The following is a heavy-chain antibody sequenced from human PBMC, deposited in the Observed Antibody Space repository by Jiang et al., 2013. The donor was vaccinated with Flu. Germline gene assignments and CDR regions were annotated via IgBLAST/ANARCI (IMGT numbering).Heavy chain of an antibody. D-gene: IGHD1-14*01. V-gene: IGHV4-61*01. CDR1: GGSVNSANSY. J-gene: IGHJ2*01. CDR3: ARTLPKRHPHISHWYFDL. CDR2: VHYSGST. Sequence: GSGLVKPSETLSLTCTVSGGSVNSANSYCNWIRQAPGKGLEWIGYVHYSGSTRYSPALNSRVTISLDTSTNQFSLKLNSVTAADTAIYYCARTLPKRHPHISHWYFDLWG.